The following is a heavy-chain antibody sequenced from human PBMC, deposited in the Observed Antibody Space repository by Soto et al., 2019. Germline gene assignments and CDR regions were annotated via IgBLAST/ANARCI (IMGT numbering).Heavy chain of an antibody. V-gene: IGHV3-48*03. D-gene: IGHD4-17*01. CDR2: ISSSGSTI. CDR3: ATSPYGDYSREYY. CDR1: GFTFSSYE. Sequence: PGGSLRLSCAASGFTFSSYEMNWVRQAPGKGLEWVSYISSSGSTIYYADSVKGRFTISRDNAKNSLYLQMNSLRAEDTAVYYCATSPYGDYSREYYWVQGTLGTVSS. J-gene: IGHJ4*02.